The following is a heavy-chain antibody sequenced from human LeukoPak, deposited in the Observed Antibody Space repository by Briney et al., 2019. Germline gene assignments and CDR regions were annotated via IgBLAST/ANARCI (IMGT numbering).Heavy chain of an antibody. V-gene: IGHV3-23*01. J-gene: IGHJ6*02. CDR1: GFTFSSYA. D-gene: IGHD6-19*01. Sequence: GGSLRLSCAASGFTFSSYAISWVRQAPGKGLEWVSAISGSGGSTYYADSVKGRFTISRDNSKNTLYLQMNSLRAEDTAVYYCATDQWLDYYYGMDVWGQGTTVTVSS. CDR3: ATDQWLDYYYGMDV. CDR2: ISGSGGST.